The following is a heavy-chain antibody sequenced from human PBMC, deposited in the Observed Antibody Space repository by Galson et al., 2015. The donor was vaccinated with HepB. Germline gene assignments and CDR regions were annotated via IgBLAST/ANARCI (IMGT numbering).Heavy chain of an antibody. Sequence: ETLSLTCTVPGGSISSYYWSWIRQPAGKGLEWIGRMYTSGSTNYSPSLKSRVTMSVDTSKNQFSLNLSSVTAADTAVYYCARESGSYRYFDYWGQGTLVTVSS. CDR3: ARESGSYRYFDY. J-gene: IGHJ4*02. V-gene: IGHV4-4*07. CDR1: GGSISSYY. D-gene: IGHD3-16*02. CDR2: MYTSGST.